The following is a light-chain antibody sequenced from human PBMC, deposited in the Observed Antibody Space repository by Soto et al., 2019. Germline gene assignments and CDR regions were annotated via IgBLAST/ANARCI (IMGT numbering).Light chain of an antibody. Sequence: EIVLTQSPGTLSLSPGERATLSCRASQSVSSSYLAWYQQKPGQAPRLLIYGASTRATGIPARFSGSGSGTEFTLTISGLQSEDFALYYCQQYNNWPPITFGQGTRLEIK. CDR2: GAS. CDR3: QQYNNWPPIT. CDR1: QSVSSSY. V-gene: IGKV3-15*01. J-gene: IGKJ5*01.